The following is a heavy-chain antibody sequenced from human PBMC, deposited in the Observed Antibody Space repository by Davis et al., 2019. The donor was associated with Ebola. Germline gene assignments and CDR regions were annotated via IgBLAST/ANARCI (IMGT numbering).Heavy chain of an antibody. CDR2: ISGSGGST. J-gene: IGHJ4*02. CDR3: AKVSEDIVVVPAAFDY. V-gene: IGHV3-23*01. D-gene: IGHD2-2*01. Sequence: GESLMISCAASGFTFSSYAMSWVRQAPGKGLEWVSAISGSGGSTYYADSVKGRFTISRDNSKNTLYLQMNSLRAEDTAVYYCAKVSEDIVVVPAAFDYWGQGTLVTVSS. CDR1: GFTFSSYA.